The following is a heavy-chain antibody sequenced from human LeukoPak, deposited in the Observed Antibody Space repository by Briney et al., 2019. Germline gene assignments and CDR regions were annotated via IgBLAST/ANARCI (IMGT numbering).Heavy chain of an antibody. J-gene: IGHJ4*02. CDR1: GGSISSYY. Sequence: SETLSVTRTVSGGSISSYYWSWIRQPAGKGLEWIGRIYTSGSTNYNPSLKSRVTISVDKSKNQFSLKLSSVTAADTAVYYCAREKVSYQLTPYYFAYWGQGTLVTVSS. CDR2: IYTSGST. CDR3: AREKVSYQLTPYYFAY. D-gene: IGHD2-2*01. V-gene: IGHV4-4*07.